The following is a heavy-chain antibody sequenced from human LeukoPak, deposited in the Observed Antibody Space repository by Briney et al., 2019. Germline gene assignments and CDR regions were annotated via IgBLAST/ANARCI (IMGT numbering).Heavy chain of an antibody. J-gene: IGHJ4*02. D-gene: IGHD6-6*01. Sequence: ASVKASCKASGYTFTGYYMHWVRQAPGQGLGWMGWINPNSGGTNYAQKFQGRVTMTRDTSISTAYMELSRLRSDDTAVYYCARAPHRSIAARLDYWGQGTLVTVSS. CDR1: GYTFTGYY. CDR3: ARAPHRSIAARLDY. CDR2: INPNSGGT. V-gene: IGHV1-2*02.